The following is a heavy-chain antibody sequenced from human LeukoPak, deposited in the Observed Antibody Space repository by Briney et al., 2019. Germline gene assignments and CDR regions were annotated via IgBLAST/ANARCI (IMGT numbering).Heavy chain of an antibody. CDR2: ISGSGRST. J-gene: IGHJ4*02. CDR1: GFTFSSYA. D-gene: IGHD3-22*01. V-gene: IGHV3-23*01. Sequence: GGSLRLSCAASGFTFSSYAMSCARQAPGRGLGWVSAISGSGRSTYYADSVKGRFTISRDNSKNTLYLQMNSLRAEDTAVYYCAKDLGGYPNAYWGQGTLVTVSS. CDR3: AKDLGGYPNAY.